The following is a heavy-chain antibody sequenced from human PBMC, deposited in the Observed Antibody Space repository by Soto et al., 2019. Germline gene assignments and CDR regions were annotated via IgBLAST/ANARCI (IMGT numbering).Heavy chain of an antibody. V-gene: IGHV1-69*06. Sequence: GASVKVSWKASGDTSSNYGVSWVRQAPGQGLEWMGGILPVFGTTTYARNFQGRITITADKSTSTVYMELTSLRSDDTATYYCARDPDEVVGTDYHYYGMDVWDQGATVTVSS. D-gene: IGHD1-26*01. J-gene: IGHJ6*02. CDR1: GDTSSNYG. CDR2: ILPVFGTT. CDR3: ARDPDEVVGTDYHYYGMDV.